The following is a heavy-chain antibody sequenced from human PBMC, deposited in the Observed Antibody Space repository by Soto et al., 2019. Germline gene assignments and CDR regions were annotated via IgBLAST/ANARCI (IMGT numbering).Heavy chain of an antibody. CDR3: AKGREIDSSLDY. CDR1: GFTFRSYG. Sequence: QVQLVESGGGVVQPGRSLRLSCAASGFTFRSYGLHWLRQALVKGLEWVTIVSYDGTNKYYVDSVNGRFTIPSDNSKNTLYLHMSSLRAEDTAVYYYAKGREIDSSLDYWGQGTLVTVSS. D-gene: IGHD6-6*01. J-gene: IGHJ4*02. CDR2: VSYDGTNK. V-gene: IGHV3-30*18.